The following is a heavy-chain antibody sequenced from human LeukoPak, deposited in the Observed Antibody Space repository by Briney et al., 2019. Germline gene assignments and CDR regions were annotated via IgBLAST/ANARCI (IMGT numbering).Heavy chain of an antibody. D-gene: IGHD2-2*01. CDR1: GYSFTSYW. CDR3: ARLEIVVVPAANHDAFDI. CDR2: IYPGDSDT. J-gene: IGHJ3*02. V-gene: IGHV5-51*01. Sequence: GESLKISCKGSGYSFTSYWIGWVRQMPGKGLEWMWIIYPGDSDTRYSSSFQGQVTISVDKSISTAYLQRSSLKASDTAMYYCARLEIVVVPAANHDAFDIWGQGTMVTVSS.